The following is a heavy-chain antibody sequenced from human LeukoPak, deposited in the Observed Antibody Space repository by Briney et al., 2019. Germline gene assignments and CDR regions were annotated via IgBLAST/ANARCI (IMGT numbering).Heavy chain of an antibody. Sequence: GRSLRLSCAASGFTFDDYAMHWVRQAPGKGLEWVSGISWNSGSIGYADSVKGRFTISRDNAKNSLYLQMNSLRAEDTALYYCAKARGGGYPFDHWGQGTLVTVSS. J-gene: IGHJ4*02. D-gene: IGHD2-15*01. V-gene: IGHV3-9*01. CDR1: GFTFDDYA. CDR2: ISWNSGSI. CDR3: AKARGGGYPFDH.